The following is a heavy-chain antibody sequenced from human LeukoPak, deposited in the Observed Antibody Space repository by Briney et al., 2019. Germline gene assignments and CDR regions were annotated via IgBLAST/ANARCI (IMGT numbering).Heavy chain of an antibody. CDR1: GGSISSSRFY. CDR3: ARHDYDFWSGLFDF. Sequence: SETLSLTCSVSGGSISSSRFYWVWIRQPPGKGLEWIGSLYYTGNTYYNPSLNSRVTISIDTSQNQFSLKLTSVTAADTAVYYCARHDYDFWSGLFDFWGQETLVTVSS. J-gene: IGHJ4*02. D-gene: IGHD3-3*01. V-gene: IGHV4-39*01. CDR2: LYYTGNT.